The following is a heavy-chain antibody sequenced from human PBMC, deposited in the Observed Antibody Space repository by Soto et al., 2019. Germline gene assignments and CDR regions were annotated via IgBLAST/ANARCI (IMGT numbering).Heavy chain of an antibody. CDR1: GGTFSGYA. V-gene: IGHV1-69*01. J-gene: IGHJ1*01. CDR2: IIPLLGIT. D-gene: IGHD1-20*01. CDR3: ARDPRSITGTTSSEDVQH. Sequence: QAQLMQSGAEVKKPGSSVKVSCKASGGTFSGYAINWVRQAPGQGLEWMGGIIPLLGITDYGQNFQGRITIAADESTGTAYMDLSGLRSEDTAVYYCARDPRSITGTTSSEDVQHWGQGTLVSVSS.